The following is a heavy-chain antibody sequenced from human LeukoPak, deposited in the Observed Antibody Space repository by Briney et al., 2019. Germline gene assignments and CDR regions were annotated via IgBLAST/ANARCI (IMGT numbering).Heavy chain of an antibody. CDR3: ARGYYYDSSGYYPTDAFDI. J-gene: IGHJ3*02. CDR2: ISSVGSYI. D-gene: IGHD3-22*01. Sequence: GGSLRLSCAASGFTFSSYSMNWVRQAPGKGLEWVSSISSVGSYIYYAGSVKGRLTISRDNAKNSLYLQMNSLRAEDTAVYYCARGYYYDSSGYYPTDAFDIWGQGTMVTVSS. CDR1: GFTFSSYS. V-gene: IGHV3-21*01.